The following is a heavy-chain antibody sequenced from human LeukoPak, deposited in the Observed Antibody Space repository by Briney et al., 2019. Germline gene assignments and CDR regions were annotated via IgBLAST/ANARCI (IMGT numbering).Heavy chain of an antibody. V-gene: IGHV1-2*02. D-gene: IGHD3-3*01. CDR2: INPNSGGT. CDR3: ARDAKDRDFWSGYDFDY. CDR1: GYTFTGYY. Sequence: ASVKVSCKASGYTFTGYYMHWVRQAPGQGLEWMGWINPNSGGTNYAQKFQGRVTMTRDTSISTAYMELSRLRSDDTAVYYCARDAKDRDFWSGYDFDYWGQGTLVTVSS. J-gene: IGHJ4*02.